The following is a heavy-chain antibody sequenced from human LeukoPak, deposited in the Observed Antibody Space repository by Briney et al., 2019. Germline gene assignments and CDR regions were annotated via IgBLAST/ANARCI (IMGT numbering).Heavy chain of an antibody. CDR2: IRYDGSNK. D-gene: IGHD5-18*01. CDR3: AKGSSGYSYALDAFDI. Sequence: QPGGSLRLSCAASGFTFSSYGMHWVRQAPGKGLEWVAFIRYDGSNKYYADSVKGRFTISGDNSKNTLYLQMNSLRAEDTAVYYCAKGSSGYSYALDAFDIWGQGTMATVSS. J-gene: IGHJ3*02. CDR1: GFTFSSYG. V-gene: IGHV3-30*02.